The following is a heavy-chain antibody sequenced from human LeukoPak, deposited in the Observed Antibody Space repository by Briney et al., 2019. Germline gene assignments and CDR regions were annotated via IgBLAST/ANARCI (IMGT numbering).Heavy chain of an antibody. CDR2: IYSGGST. J-gene: IGHJ4*02. V-gene: IGHV3-53*01. CDR3: GRDLGGRSGY. Sequence: GGSLRLSCAASGFTVSSNYMSWVRQAPGKGLEWVSVIYSGGSTYYADSVKGRFTISRDSSKNTLYLQMSSLRAEDTAVYYCGRDLGGRSGYWGQGTLVTVSS. D-gene: IGHD1-26*01. CDR1: GFTVSSNY.